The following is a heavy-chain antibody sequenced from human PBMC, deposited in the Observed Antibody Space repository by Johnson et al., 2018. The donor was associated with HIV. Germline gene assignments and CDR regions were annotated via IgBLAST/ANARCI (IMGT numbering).Heavy chain of an antibody. D-gene: IGHD2-15*01. CDR3: TKFVGFCSGGGCYTPGDV. CDR2: IGYDGSDK. V-gene: IGHV3-30*04. Sequence: QVQLVESGGGVVQPGRSLRLSCAASGFTFSSYAMHWVRQAPGKGLAWVAVIGYDGSDKYYADSVKGRVTISRDDSKNTAYLQMNDLRPDDTAVYHCTKFVGFCSGGGCYTPGDVWGQGTVVTVSS. J-gene: IGHJ3*01. CDR1: GFTFSSYA.